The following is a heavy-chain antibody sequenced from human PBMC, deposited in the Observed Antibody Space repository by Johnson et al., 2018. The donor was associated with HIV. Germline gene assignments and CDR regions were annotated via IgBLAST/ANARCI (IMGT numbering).Heavy chain of an antibody. D-gene: IGHD6-13*01. J-gene: IGHJ3*02. Sequence: QMLLVESGGGVVQPGGSLRLSCSESGFTFSTFGMHWVRQAPGKGLEWVAVISYDGSNKYYADSVKGRLTISRDNSKNTLYLQMSSLRAEDTAMYYCGRDMSSRWGMGDACDIWGQGTMVTVSS. CDR2: ISYDGSNK. CDR3: GRDMSSRWGMGDACDI. CDR1: GFTFSTFG. V-gene: IGHV3-30*19.